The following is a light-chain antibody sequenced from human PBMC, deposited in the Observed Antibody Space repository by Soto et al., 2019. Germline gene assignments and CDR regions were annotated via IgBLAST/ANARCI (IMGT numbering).Light chain of an antibody. V-gene: IGKV3-15*01. Sequence: EKLMTQSPATLSVSPGESATLSCRASQNVKTRLAWYQQKPGQAPRLLIYDAFTRATGIPARFSGSASETECTLTISSLQSEDFAVYYCQQYDEWPLTFGGGTKVEIK. CDR1: QNVKTR. CDR2: DAF. CDR3: QQYDEWPLT. J-gene: IGKJ4*01.